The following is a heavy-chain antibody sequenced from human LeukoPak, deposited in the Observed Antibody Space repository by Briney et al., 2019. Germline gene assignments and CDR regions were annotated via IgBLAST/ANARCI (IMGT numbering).Heavy chain of an antibody. CDR2: INPNSGGT. Sequence: ASVKVSCKASGYTFTSHYMHWVRQAPGQGPEWMGWINPNSGGTNYAQKFQGRVTMTRDTSISIAYMELSGLRSDDTAVYYCARCSTPHWIFDAFDIWGQGTMVPVSS. J-gene: IGHJ3*02. V-gene: IGHV1-2*02. CDR3: ARCSTPHWIFDAFDI. D-gene: IGHD1-1*01. CDR1: GYTFTSHY.